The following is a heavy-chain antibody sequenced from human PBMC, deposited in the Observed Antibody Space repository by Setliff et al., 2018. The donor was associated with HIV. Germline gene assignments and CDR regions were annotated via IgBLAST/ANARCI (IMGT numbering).Heavy chain of an antibody. CDR1: GYSISSGYY. Sequence: SETLSLTCAVSGYSISSGYYWGWIRQPPGKGLEWIGSIYHSESTYYNPSLKSRVTISVDTSKNQFSLKLRSVTAADTAVYYCARDRRETHFNYYYGMDVWGRGTTVTVSS. CDR2: IYHSEST. V-gene: IGHV4-38-2*02. J-gene: IGHJ6*02. CDR3: ARDRRETHFNYYYGMDV. D-gene: IGHD1-26*01.